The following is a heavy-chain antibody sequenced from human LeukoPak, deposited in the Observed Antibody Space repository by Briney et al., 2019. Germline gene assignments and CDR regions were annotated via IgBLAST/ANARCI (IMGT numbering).Heavy chain of an antibody. V-gene: IGHV1-69*13. J-gene: IGHJ4*02. D-gene: IGHD3-10*01. CDR1: GGTFSSYA. CDR3: AREGPYYYGSGSYYINFFDY. Sequence: GASVKVSCKASGGTFSSYAISRVRQAPGQGLEWMGGIIPIFGTANYAQKFQGRVTITADEFTSTAYMELSSLRSEDTAVYYCAREGPYYYGSGSYYINFFDYWGQGTLVTVSS. CDR2: IIPIFGTA.